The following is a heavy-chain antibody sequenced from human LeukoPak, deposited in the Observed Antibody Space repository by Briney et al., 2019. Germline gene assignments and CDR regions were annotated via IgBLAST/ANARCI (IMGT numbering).Heavy chain of an antibody. CDR1: GYTFTGYY. J-gene: IGHJ5*02. Sequence: ASVKVSCKASGYTFTGYYMHWVRQAPGQGLEWMGWINPHSGGTNYAQKFQGRVTMTRDTSISTAYMELSRLRSDDTAVYYCARLYSSSSYNWFDPWGQGTLVTVSS. CDR2: INPHSGGT. D-gene: IGHD6-13*01. CDR3: ARLYSSSSYNWFDP. V-gene: IGHV1-2*02.